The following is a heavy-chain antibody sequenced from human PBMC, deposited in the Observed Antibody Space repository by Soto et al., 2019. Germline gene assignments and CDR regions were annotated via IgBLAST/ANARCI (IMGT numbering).Heavy chain of an antibody. Sequence: PWGTLRLSCAASGFTLYSYSIKWVRQAPGKGLEWVSTISSSSSYIYYADSVKGRFTISRDNAKHSLYLQMNSLRAEDTAVYYCARVAYYDVWSCYYSPGAFDIWGQGTMVTVSS. CDR1: GFTLYSYS. V-gene: IGHV3-21*01. D-gene: IGHD3-3*01. J-gene: IGHJ3*02. CDR3: ARVAYYDVWSCYYSPGAFDI. CDR2: ISSSSSYI.